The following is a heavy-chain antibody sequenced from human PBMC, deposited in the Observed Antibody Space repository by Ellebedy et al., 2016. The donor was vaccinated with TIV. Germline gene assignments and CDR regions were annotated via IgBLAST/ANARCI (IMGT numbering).Heavy chain of an antibody. D-gene: IGHD2-2*01. CDR1: GFTFSSYD. J-gene: IGHJ4*02. CDR2: ISYDGSKR. V-gene: IGHV3-30*18. CDR3: AKVPVGYCSKTACSYFDY. Sequence: GESLKISCAASGFTFSSYDMHWVRQAPGKGLEWVAVISYDGSKRYYADAVKGRFTISRDDSKNTLYLQVNSLRAEDAAVYYCAKVPVGYCSKTACSYFDYWGQGTLVTVSS.